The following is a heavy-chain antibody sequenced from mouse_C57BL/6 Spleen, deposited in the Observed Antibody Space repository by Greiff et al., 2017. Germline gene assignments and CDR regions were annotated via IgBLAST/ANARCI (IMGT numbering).Heavy chain of an antibody. D-gene: IGHD2-4*01. CDR2: IYPRSGNT. CDR3: ARSPYDYGDPYYYAMDY. Sequence: QVQLKESGAELARPGASVKLSCKASGYTFTSYGISWVKQRTGQGLEWIGEIYPRSGNTYYNEKFKGKATLTADKSSSTAYMELRSLTSEDSAVYFCARSPYDYGDPYYYAMDYWGQGTSVTVSS. V-gene: IGHV1-81*01. J-gene: IGHJ4*01. CDR1: GYTFTSYG.